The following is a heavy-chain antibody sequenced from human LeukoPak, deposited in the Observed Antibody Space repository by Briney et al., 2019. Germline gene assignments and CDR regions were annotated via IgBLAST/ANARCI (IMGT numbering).Heavy chain of an antibody. J-gene: IGHJ4*02. CDR2: IYYSGST. CDR3: ARNFYASSGYYLDDFYFGF. CDR1: GASIISDTYY. V-gene: IGHV4-39*07. D-gene: IGHD3-22*01. Sequence: RASETLSLTCTVSGASIISDTYYWGWIRQPPGKGLEWIGSIYYSGSTYYSPSLKSRVTMSVDTSTNQFSLKLISVTAADTALYYCARNFYASSGYYLDDFYFGFWGQGTLVTVSS.